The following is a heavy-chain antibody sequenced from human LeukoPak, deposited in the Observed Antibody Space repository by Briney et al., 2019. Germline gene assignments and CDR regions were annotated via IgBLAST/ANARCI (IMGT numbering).Heavy chain of an antibody. CDR3: AKDPGDSVRGYYMDV. V-gene: IGHV3-30-3*01. Sequence: HPGRSLRLSCAASGFTFSSYAMHWVRQAPGKGLEWVAVISYDGSNKYYADSVKGRFTISRDNSKNMLYLQVNSVTADDTAVYYCAKDPGDSVRGYYMDVWGKGTTVIVSS. CDR1: GFTFSSYA. D-gene: IGHD1-26*01. J-gene: IGHJ6*03. CDR2: ISYDGSNK.